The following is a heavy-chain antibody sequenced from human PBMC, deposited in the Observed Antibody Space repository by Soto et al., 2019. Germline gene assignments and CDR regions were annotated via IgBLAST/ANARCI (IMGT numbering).Heavy chain of an antibody. CDR1: GFTFTNAW. D-gene: IGHD4-17*01. J-gene: IGHJ4*02. Sequence: AGGSLRLSCAASGFTFTNAWMSWVRQAPGKGLEWVGQIKSKTDGGTTDFAAPVKGRFTISRDDSKNTLYLQMNSLKTEDTAVYYCTTQTTVIFDYWGQGTLVTVSS. CDR2: IKSKTDGGTT. V-gene: IGHV3-15*01. CDR3: TTQTTVIFDY.